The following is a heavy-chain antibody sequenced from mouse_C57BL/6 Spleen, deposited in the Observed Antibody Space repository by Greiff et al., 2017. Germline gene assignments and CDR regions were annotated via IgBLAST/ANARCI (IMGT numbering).Heavy chain of an antibody. CDR3: ARKEGYYFDY. V-gene: IGHV1-80*01. Sequence: VQRVESGAELVKPGASVKISCKASGYAFSSYWMNWVKQRPGKGLEWIGQIYPGDGDTNYNGKFKGKATLTADKSSSTAYMQLSSLTSEDSAVYFCARKEGYYFDYWGQGTTLTVSS. CDR1: GYAFSSYW. CDR2: IYPGDGDT. J-gene: IGHJ2*01.